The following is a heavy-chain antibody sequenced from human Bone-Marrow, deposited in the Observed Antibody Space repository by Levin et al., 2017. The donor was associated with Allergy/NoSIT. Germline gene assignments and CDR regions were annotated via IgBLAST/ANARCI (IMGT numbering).Heavy chain of an antibody. Sequence: PGGSLRLSCETSGYPFTTHDINWVRQAAGQGLEWMGWMNPNSGNTDYAQDFQGRVFMTRNVSTNTAYMVLTGLKSEDTAIYYCVRDRGRGGIDYWGQGTLITVSS. CDR3: VRDRGRGGIDY. D-gene: IGHD1-26*01. CDR1: GYPFTTHD. V-gene: IGHV1-8*01. CDR2: MNPNSGNT. J-gene: IGHJ4*02.